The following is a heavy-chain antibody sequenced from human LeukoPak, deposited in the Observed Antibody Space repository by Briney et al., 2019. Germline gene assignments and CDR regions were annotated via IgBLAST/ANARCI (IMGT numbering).Heavy chain of an antibody. V-gene: IGHV3-53*01. J-gene: IGHJ3*02. CDR2: IYSGGST. CDR3: ASVFYDILTGYYPRENDAFDI. D-gene: IGHD3-9*01. Sequence: GGSLRLSCAASGFTVNSNYMSWVRQAPGKGLEWVSVIYSGGSTYYADSVKGRFTISRDNSKNTLYLQMNSLRAEDTAVYYCASVFYDILTGYYPRENDAFDIWGQGTMVTVSS. CDR1: GFTVNSNY.